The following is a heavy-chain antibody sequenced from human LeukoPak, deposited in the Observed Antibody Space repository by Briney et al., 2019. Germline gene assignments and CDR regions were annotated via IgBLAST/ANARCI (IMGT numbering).Heavy chain of an antibody. CDR2: ISGSGGTI. J-gene: IGHJ4*02. D-gene: IGHD3-22*01. Sequence: PGGSLRLSCAASGFTFSTYAMSWVRQAPGKGLEWVSAISGSGGTIFYADSVKGRFTISRDNSKNTLYLQMNSLRAEDTAAYYCVKICSSSGYEIFWGQGTLVTVSS. CDR3: VKICSSSGYEIF. V-gene: IGHV3-23*01. CDR1: GFTFSTYA.